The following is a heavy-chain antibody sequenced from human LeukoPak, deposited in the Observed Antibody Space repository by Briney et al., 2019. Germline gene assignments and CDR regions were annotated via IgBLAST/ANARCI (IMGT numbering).Heavy chain of an antibody. CDR2: INPNSGGT. CDR3: PSLIYLRYFHY. D-gene: IGHD4-17*01. Sequence: GAAVKFFCKASGSTFTGYYMHWLRQAPGQGLEWMGWINPNSGGTNYAQKFQGRVNITRVTSISTAYMALSRLRSDDTAVYSCPSLIYLRYFHYWGPGTLVTVSP. V-gene: IGHV1-2*02. J-gene: IGHJ4*02. CDR1: GSTFTGYY.